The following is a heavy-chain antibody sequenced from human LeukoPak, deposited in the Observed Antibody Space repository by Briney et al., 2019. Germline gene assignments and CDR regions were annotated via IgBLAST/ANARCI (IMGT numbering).Heavy chain of an antibody. CDR3: ARGPYSGSHYHYYGMDV. J-gene: IGHJ6*02. V-gene: IGHV3-11*01. CDR2: ISNSGSTI. Sequence: GGSLRLSCAASGFIFSDHYMTWIRQAPGTGLEWISYISNSGSTIYSADSVKGRFTISRDNAKNSLFLQLNSLRVEDTAVYYCARGPYSGSHYHYYGMDVWGQGTTVTVSS. D-gene: IGHD1-26*01. CDR1: GFIFSDHY.